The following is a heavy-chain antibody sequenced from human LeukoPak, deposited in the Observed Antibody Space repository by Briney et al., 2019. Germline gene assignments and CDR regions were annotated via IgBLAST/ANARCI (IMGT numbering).Heavy chain of an antibody. V-gene: IGHV3-30-3*01. CDR2: ISYDGSNK. CDR3: ARDREEQWLVLPSWFDP. J-gene: IGHJ5*02. D-gene: IGHD6-19*01. Sequence: PGGSLRLSCAASGFTFSSYAMHWVRQAPGKGLEWVAVISYDGSNKYYADSVKGRFTISRDNSKNTLYLQMNSLRAEDTAVYYCARDREEQWLVLPSWFDPRGQGTLVTVSS. CDR1: GFTFSSYA.